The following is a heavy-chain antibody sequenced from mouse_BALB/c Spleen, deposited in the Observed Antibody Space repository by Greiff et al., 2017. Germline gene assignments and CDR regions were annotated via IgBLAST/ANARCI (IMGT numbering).Heavy chain of an antibody. V-gene: IGHV1-15*01. J-gene: IGHJ4*01. CDR1: GYTFTDYE. CDR2: IDPETGGT. CDR3: TRIPHYAMDY. Sequence: QVQLQQSGAELVRPGASVTLSCKASGYTFTDYEMHWVKQTPVHGLEWIGAIDPETGGTAYNQKFKGKATLTADKSSSTAYMELRSLTSEDSAVYYCTRIPHYAMDYWGQGTSVTVSS.